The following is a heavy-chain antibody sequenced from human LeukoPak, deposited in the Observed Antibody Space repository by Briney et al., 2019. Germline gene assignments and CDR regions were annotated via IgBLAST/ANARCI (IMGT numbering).Heavy chain of an antibody. D-gene: IGHD3-16*01. CDR3: AADPAGFGAFDI. V-gene: IGHV1-58*01. CDR1: GFTFTKSA. J-gene: IGHJ3*02. Sequence: SVTASCKASGFTFTKSAVQWVRQARGQRLECIGWIVVGSGNTDYAQKFQERVTITRDMSTSTAYMELNSLTSEDTAIYYCAADPAGFGAFDIWGHGTIVTVSS. CDR2: IVVGSGNT.